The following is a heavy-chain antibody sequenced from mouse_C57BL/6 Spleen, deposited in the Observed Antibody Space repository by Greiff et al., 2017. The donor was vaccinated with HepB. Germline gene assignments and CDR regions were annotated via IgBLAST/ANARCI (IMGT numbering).Heavy chain of an antibody. CDR2: INPNYGTT. V-gene: IGHV1-39*01. D-gene: IGHD2-2*01. J-gene: IGHJ4*01. Sequence: VQLQQSGPELVKPGASVKISCKASGYSFTDYNMNWVKQSNGKSLEWIGVINPNYGTTSYNQKFKGKATLTVDQSSSTAYMHLNSLTSEDSAVFYCARYGYDGHYYAMDYWGQGTSVTVSS. CDR1: GYSFTDYN. CDR3: ARYGYDGHYYAMDY.